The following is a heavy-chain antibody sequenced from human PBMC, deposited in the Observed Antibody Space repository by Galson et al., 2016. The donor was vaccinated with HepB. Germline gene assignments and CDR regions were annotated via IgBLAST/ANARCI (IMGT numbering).Heavy chain of an antibody. Sequence: ETLSLTCAVSDGSVSSSDWWSWVRQPPGQGLEWIGQIFHTGRVNYTPSLASRVTISVDTSNNHFSLRLSSVAAADTALYYCARQHRGGPSDYWGQGTLVIVSS. CDR1: DGSVSSSDW. V-gene: IGHV4-4*02. CDR3: ARQHRGGPSDY. D-gene: IGHD5-24*01. CDR2: IFHTGRV. J-gene: IGHJ4*02.